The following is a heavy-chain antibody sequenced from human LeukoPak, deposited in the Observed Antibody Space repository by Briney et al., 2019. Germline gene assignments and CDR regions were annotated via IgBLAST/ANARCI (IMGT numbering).Heavy chain of an antibody. V-gene: IGHV3-23*01. D-gene: IGHD3-10*01. CDR1: AFTFSSYA. Sequence: PGESLRPSCPASAFTFSSYATSWVRQAPGKGLEWVAAIRGSGGSTYYADSVKGRFSIPRDNPKNTPCLQMSSVRAEETAVYYCAKGGCAEYYFDYWGQGTLVTVSS. CDR3: AKGGCAEYYFDY. J-gene: IGHJ4*02. CDR2: IRGSGGST.